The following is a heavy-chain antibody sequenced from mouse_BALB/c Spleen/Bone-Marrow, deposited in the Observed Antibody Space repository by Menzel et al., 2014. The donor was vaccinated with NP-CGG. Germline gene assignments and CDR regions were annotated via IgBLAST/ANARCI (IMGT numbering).Heavy chain of an antibody. CDR2: INPSNGGT. CDR3: TRSDGYYVPHWYFDV. J-gene: IGHJ1*01. Sequence: VKLVESGAELVKPGASVKLSCKASGYTFTSYYMYWVKQRPGQGLEWIGEINPSNGGTNFNEKFKSKATLTVDKSSSTAYMQRSSLTSEDSAVYYCTRSDGYYVPHWYFDVWGAGTTVTVSS. D-gene: IGHD2-3*01. CDR1: GYTFTSYY. V-gene: IGHV1S81*02.